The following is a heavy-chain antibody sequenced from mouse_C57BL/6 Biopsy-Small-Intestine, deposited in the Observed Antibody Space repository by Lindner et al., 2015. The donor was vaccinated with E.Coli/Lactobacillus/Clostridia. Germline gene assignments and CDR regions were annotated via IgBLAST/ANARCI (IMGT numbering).Heavy chain of an antibody. CDR1: GYIFITYG. CDR2: VSGDSGIT. V-gene: IGHV1S40*01. CDR3: ARDMEPVPIVNNVAFLHY. D-gene: IGHD1-1*01. J-gene: IGHJ4*01. Sequence: SVKVSCKASGYIFITYGISWVRQAPGQGLEWMGWVSGDSGITNSAQEFQGRVTLTTDPSTSTAYMELRGLRSDDTAVYYCARDMEPVPIVNNVAFLHYWGQGTLVTVSS.